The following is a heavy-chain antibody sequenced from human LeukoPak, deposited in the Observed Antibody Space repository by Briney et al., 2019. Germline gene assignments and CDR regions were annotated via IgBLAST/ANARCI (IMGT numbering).Heavy chain of an antibody. Sequence: NPGGSLRIFFAASGFNFSYYYMNWIRQAPGEGLEWVSYISRSGGTIYYADSVRGRFTISRDNAKNSLYLQMNSLRAEDTAVYYCARELGELVDYWGQGTLVTVSS. CDR1: GFNFSYYY. CDR2: ISRSGGTI. CDR3: ARELGELVDY. J-gene: IGHJ4*02. D-gene: IGHD3-10*01. V-gene: IGHV3-11*01.